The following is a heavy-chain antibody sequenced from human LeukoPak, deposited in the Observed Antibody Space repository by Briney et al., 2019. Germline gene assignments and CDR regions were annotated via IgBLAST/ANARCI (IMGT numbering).Heavy chain of an antibody. CDR2: IFPSGGEI. D-gene: IGHD6-19*01. Sequence: PGGSLRLSCAASGFTFSTFAMIWVRQPPGKGLEWVSSIFPSGGEIHYADSVRGRFTTSRDNAKNSLYLQMNSLRAEDTAMYYCASSGWYSTPNWFDPWGQGTLVIVSS. CDR1: GFTFSTFA. CDR3: ASSGWYSTPNWFDP. V-gene: IGHV3-21*01. J-gene: IGHJ5*02.